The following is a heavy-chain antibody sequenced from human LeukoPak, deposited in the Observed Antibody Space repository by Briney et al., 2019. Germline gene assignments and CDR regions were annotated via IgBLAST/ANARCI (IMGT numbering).Heavy chain of an antibody. CDR3: ARDGGSGSGYDFRYYGMDV. CDR1: GFTFSSYG. V-gene: IGHV3-33*01. D-gene: IGHD5-12*01. J-gene: IGHJ6*02. CDR2: IWYDGSNK. Sequence: GGSLRLSCAASGFTFSSYGMHWGRQAPGKGLEWVAVIWYDGSNKYYADSVKGRFTISRDNSKNTLYLQMNSLSAEDTAVYYCARDGGSGSGYDFRYYGMDVWGQGTTVTVSS.